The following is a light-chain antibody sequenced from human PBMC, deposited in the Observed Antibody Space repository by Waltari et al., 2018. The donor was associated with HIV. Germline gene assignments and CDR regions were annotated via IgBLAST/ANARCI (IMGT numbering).Light chain of an antibody. CDR2: DVN. CDR3: CSYTGSSSYNYV. Sequence: QSALTQPRSVSGSPGRSVTISCTGPSSDVGGHPYVSWFQQHPGKGPKLLLYDVNKRSPGVPVRFSGSKSGNTASLTISGLQTEDEADYFCCSYTGSSSYNYVFGTGTKVTVL. V-gene: IGLV2-11*01. J-gene: IGLJ1*01. CDR1: SSDVGGHPY.